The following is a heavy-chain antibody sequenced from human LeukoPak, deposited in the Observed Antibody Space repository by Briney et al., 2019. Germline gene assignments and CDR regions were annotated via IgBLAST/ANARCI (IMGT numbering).Heavy chain of an antibody. CDR2: IYYSGST. V-gene: IGHV4-59*08. D-gene: IGHD4-23*01. J-gene: IGHJ4*02. CDR1: GGSMSSYY. Sequence: SETLSLTCAVSGGSMSSYYWSWIRQPPGKGLEWIGYIYYSGSTNYNPSLKSRVTISVDTSKNQFSLKLSSVTAADTAVYYCARRSYGGNPDYWGQGTLVTVSS. CDR3: ARRSYGGNPDY.